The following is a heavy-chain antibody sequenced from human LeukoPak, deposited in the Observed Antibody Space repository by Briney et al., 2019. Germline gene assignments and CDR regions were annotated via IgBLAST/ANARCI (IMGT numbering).Heavy chain of an antibody. J-gene: IGHJ4*02. CDR2: IKQDGSER. CDR1: GFTFSSYW. D-gene: IGHD6-19*01. CDR3: ATGAGCGY. V-gene: IGHV3-7*03. Sequence: GGSLRHSCAASGFTFSSYWMTWVRQAPGKGLEWVANIKQDGSERNYVDSVKGRFTISRDNAKNSLYLQMNTLGDEDTAVYYCATGAGCGYWGQGTLVTVSS.